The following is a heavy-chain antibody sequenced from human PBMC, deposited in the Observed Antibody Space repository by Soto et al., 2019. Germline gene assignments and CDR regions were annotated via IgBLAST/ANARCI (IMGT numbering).Heavy chain of an antibody. V-gene: IGHV4-30-4*01. J-gene: IGHJ6*02. Sequence: RSPSFSVSVVSISSDDYCWGWIRQPPGKGLEWIGYIYYSGSTYYNPSLKSRVTVSVDTSKNQFSLKLSSVTAADTAVYYCARAHYYYGMDVWGQGTTVTVS. CDR2: IYYSGST. CDR3: ARAHYYYGMDV. CDR1: VVSISSDDYC.